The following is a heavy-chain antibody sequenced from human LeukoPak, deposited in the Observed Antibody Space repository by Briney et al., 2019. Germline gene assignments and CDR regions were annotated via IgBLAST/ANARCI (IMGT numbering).Heavy chain of an antibody. Sequence: GESLKISCKGSGYSFTNYWIGWVRQMPGKGLEWVGIIYPGDSDTRYSSSFQGQVTISADKSISTAYLQSSLKASDTAMYYCARSGSLGTFDIWGQGTMVTVSS. CDR1: GYSFTNYW. J-gene: IGHJ3*02. V-gene: IGHV5-51*01. CDR2: IYPGDSDT. CDR3: ARSGSLGTFDI. D-gene: IGHD1-26*01.